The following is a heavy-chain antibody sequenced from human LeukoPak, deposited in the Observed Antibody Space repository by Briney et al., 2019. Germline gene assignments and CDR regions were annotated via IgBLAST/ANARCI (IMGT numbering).Heavy chain of an antibody. CDR2: MNPNTGRT. J-gene: IGHJ4*02. CDR3: ARLSQTPDYYTLGGYYYLGY. CDR1: RYAFTSYD. Sequence: ASVKVSCKASRYAFTSYDINWVREAAGHGLEWMGWMNPNTGRTGYAQKFQGRITMTRDTSINTAYMELTNLRSEDTAIYYCARLSQTPDYYTLGGYYYLGYWGQGTPVTVSS. D-gene: IGHD3-10*01. V-gene: IGHV1-8*01.